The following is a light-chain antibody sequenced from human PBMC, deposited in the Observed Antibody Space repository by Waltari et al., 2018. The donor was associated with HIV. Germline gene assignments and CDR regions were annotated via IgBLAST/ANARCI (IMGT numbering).Light chain of an antibody. J-gene: IGLJ2*01. Sequence: QSVLTQPPSVSGAPGQRVTLSCTGRTAKLRTPAVPWYQQFPGTAPQLLIYNTNSRPSGVPDRFSGSKSGTSASLAITGLQAEDEADYFCQSSDSTLSGSVFGGGTKLTVL. CDR2: NTN. CDR3: QSSDSTLSGSV. V-gene: IGLV1-40*01. CDR1: TAKLRTPA.